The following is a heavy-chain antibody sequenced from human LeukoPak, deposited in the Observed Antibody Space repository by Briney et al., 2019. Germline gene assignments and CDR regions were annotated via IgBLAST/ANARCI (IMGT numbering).Heavy chain of an antibody. V-gene: IGHV1-46*01. J-gene: IGHJ4*02. CDR3: ARRGLSSDY. Sequence: ASVKVSCKASGYTFTTYYIHWVRQAPGQGLEWMGIINPSGGSTNYAQKFQGRVTMTRDTSTSTVYMELSSLRSEDTAVYFCARRGLSSDYWGQGTLVTVSS. CDR2: INPSGGST. D-gene: IGHD6-6*01. CDR1: GYTFTTYY.